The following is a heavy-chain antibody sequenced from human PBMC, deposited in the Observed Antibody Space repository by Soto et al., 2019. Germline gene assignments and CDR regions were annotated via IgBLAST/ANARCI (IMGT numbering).Heavy chain of an antibody. Sequence: SETLSLTCAVYGGSFSGYYWSWIRQPPGKGLEWIGEINHSGSTNYNPSLKSRVTISVDTSKNQFSLKLSSVTAADTAVYYCASTPDVVVVAAYYFDYWGQGTLVTVSS. CDR3: ASTPDVVVVAAYYFDY. J-gene: IGHJ4*02. CDR2: INHSGST. CDR1: GGSFSGYY. D-gene: IGHD2-15*01. V-gene: IGHV4-34*01.